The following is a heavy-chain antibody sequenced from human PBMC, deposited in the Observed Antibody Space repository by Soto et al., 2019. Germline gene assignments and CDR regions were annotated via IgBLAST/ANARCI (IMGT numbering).Heavy chain of an antibody. Sequence: QVQLQQWGAGLLKPSETLSLTCAVNGGSFTGYYWSWVRQPPGKGLEWSGEIKDGGSTNYSPSLRSRVTISAATSKMQFSLKVTSVTAADMSVYYCAGGQEGGVATRWDQGTLVTVAS. D-gene: IGHD3-3*01. CDR2: IKDGGST. V-gene: IGHV4-34*01. CDR1: GGSFTGYY. J-gene: IGHJ1*01. CDR3: AGGQEGGVATR.